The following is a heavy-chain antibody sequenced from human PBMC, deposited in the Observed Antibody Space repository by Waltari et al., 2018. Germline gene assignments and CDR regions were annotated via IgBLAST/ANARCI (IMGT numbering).Heavy chain of an antibody. CDR1: GFTVSSNY. J-gene: IGHJ4*02. V-gene: IGHV3-53*01. D-gene: IGHD3-10*01. CDR3: ARVLGFGELSLGY. CDR2: IYSGGST. Sequence: EVQLVESGGGLIQPGGSLRLSCAASGFTVSSNYMSWVTQAPGKGLEWVSVIYSGGSTYYADSVKGRVTISRDNSKNTLYLQMNSLRAEDTAVYYCARVLGFGELSLGYWGQGTLVTVSS.